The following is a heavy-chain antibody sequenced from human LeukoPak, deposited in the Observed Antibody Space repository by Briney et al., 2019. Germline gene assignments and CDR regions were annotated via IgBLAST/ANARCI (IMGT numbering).Heavy chain of an antibody. V-gene: IGHV3-74*03. CDR3: ARARDYGSGKANAFDI. CDR2: ISGDGSST. J-gene: IGHJ3*02. CDR1: GFTFSTKW. Sequence: GGSLRLSCAASGFTFSTKWMHWVRQVPGKGLLWVSRISGDGSSTLYADSVKGRFTISRDNAENSLYLQMNSLRAEDTAVYYCARARDYGSGKANAFDIWGQGTMVTVSS. D-gene: IGHD3-10*01.